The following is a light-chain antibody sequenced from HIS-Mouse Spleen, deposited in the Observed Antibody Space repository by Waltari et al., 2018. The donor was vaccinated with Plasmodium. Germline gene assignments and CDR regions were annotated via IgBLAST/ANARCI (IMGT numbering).Light chain of an antibody. CDR3: CSYAGSRV. CDR2: EGS. V-gene: IGLV2-23*01. J-gene: IGLJ2*01. Sequence: QSALTQPASVSGSPGQSITISCTGTSSDVGSYNLVSWYQQHPDKAPKLMIYEGSKRPSGFSNRFSGSKSGNTASLTISGLQAEDEADYYCCSYAGSRVFGGGTKLTVL. CDR1: SSDVGSYNL.